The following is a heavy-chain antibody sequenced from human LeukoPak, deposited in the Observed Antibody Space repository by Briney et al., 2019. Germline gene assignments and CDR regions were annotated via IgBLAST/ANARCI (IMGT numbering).Heavy chain of an antibody. D-gene: IGHD6-6*01. V-gene: IGHV4-34*01. Sequence: TSETLSLTCAVYGGSFSDYFWSWIRQSPGKGLEWIGEINHSGSTNYNPSLKSRVTISVDTSKKQFSLKLSSVTAADTAVYYSARGRKRYSSSSLPTYFYYYMDVWGKGTTVTVSS. CDR1: GGSFSDYF. J-gene: IGHJ6*03. CDR3: ARGRKRYSSSSLPTYFYYYMDV. CDR2: INHSGST.